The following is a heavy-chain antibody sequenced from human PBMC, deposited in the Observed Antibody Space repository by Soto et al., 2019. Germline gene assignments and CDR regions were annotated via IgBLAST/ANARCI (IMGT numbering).Heavy chain of an antibody. Sequence: PGGSLRLSCAASGSPFSSYWMHWVRQAPGKGLVWVSRINSDGSSTSYADSVKGRFTISRDNAKNTLYLQMNSLRAEDTAVYYCARAGYIAARPSDYWGQGTLVTVSS. D-gene: IGHD6-6*01. CDR1: GSPFSSYW. CDR2: INSDGSST. CDR3: ARAGYIAARPSDY. J-gene: IGHJ4*02. V-gene: IGHV3-74*01.